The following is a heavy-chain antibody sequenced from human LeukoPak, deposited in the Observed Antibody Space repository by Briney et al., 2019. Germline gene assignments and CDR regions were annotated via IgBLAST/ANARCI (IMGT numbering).Heavy chain of an antibody. CDR3: ARHRQYDADVFDL. CDR1: TDSFSSSY. Sequence: PSETLSLTCTVSTDSFSSSYWSWIRQPPGKGLEWIGYMFYSGSTKYNPSLKSRVTISVDTSKNQFSLRLPSVTAADTAVYYCARHRQYDADVFDLWGQGTMVIVSS. CDR2: MFYSGST. V-gene: IGHV4-59*08. J-gene: IGHJ3*01. D-gene: IGHD2/OR15-2a*01.